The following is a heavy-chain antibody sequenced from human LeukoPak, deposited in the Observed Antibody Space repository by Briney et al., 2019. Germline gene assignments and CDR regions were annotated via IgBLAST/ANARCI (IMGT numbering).Heavy chain of an antibody. V-gene: IGHV3-21*04. J-gene: IGHJ3*01. D-gene: IGHD3-10*01. CDR1: GFTFSSYS. Sequence: TGGSLRLSCAASGFTFSSYSMSWVRQAPGKGLEWVSSISSSSSYIYYADSVKGRFTISRDNAKNSLYLQMNSLKTEDTAVYYCARYLGAWFGESHAYDVWGQGTMVTVSS. CDR3: ARYLGAWFGESHAYDV. CDR2: ISSSSSYI.